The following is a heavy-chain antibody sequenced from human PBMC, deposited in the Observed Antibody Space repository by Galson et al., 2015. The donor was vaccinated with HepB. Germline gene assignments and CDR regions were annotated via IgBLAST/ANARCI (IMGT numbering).Heavy chain of an antibody. CDR1: GFSFNYFP. J-gene: IGHJ2*01. V-gene: IGHV3-30-3*01. Sequence: SLRLSCAASGFSFNYFPMHWVRQAPGKGLEWVAVISYTGSYTDYADFGRGRFTISRDNSKNALYLQMNSLRVEDTALYYCVRPRGAGAGDYQNWYFDLWGRGTLATVSS. CDR3: VRPRGAGAGDYQNWYFDL. CDR2: ISYTGSYT. D-gene: IGHD4-17*01.